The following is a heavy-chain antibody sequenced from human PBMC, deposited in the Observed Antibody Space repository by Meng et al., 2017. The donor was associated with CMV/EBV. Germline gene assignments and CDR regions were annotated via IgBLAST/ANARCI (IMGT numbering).Heavy chain of an antibody. CDR3: AREGQLEWFRISSYGMDV. CDR2: ISAYNGNT. CDR1: GYTFTSYG. Sequence: ASVKVSCKASGYTFTSYGISWVRQAPGQGLEWMGWISAYNGNTNYAQKLQGRVTMTTDTSTSTAYMELRSLRSDDTAVYYCAREGQLEWFRISSYGMDVWGQRTTVTVSS. D-gene: IGHD3-3*01. V-gene: IGHV1-18*01. J-gene: IGHJ6*02.